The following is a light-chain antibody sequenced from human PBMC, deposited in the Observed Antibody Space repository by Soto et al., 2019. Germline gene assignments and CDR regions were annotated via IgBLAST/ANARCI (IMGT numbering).Light chain of an antibody. CDR2: GAS. CDR3: QQYAASPRT. J-gene: IGKJ1*01. V-gene: IGKV3-20*01. CDR1: QSVNDNY. Sequence: EIVLTQSPGTLSLSPRERATLSCRASQSVNDNYLAWYQHKPGQAPRLLIYGASSRAPGIPDRFSGSGSGTDFTLPISRLEPEDFAIYYCQQYAASPRTFGQGTQVEVK.